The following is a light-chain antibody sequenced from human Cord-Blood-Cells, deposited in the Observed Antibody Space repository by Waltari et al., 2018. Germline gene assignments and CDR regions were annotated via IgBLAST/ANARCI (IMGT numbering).Light chain of an antibody. Sequence: QSALTQPASVSGSPGQSIPISCTGTSRDVGGYNYFSWYQQHPGKAPKLMIYDVSNRPSGVSNRFSGSKSGNTASLTISGLQAEDEADYYCSSYTSSSTLVFGTGTKVTVL. CDR3: SSYTSSSTLV. CDR1: SRDVGGYNY. J-gene: IGLJ1*01. V-gene: IGLV2-14*01. CDR2: DVS.